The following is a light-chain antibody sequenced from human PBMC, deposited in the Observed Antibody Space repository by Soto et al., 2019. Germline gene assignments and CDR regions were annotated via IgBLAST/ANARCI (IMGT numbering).Light chain of an antibody. V-gene: IGKV3-15*01. CDR3: QQYNNCPRT. CDR2: GAS. Sequence: EIVLTQSPGTLSLSPGERATLSCRASQSVSSDLAWYHHKPGQAPRLLVYGASTRATGIPARFSGSGSGTDFTLTISLQSEDFAVYYCQQYNNCPRTFGQGTKVDI. J-gene: IGKJ1*01. CDR1: QSVSSD.